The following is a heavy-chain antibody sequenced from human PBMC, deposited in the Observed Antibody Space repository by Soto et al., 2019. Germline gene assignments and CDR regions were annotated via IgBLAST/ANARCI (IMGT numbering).Heavy chain of an antibody. CDR3: ASTGRPSPVVGATRGDY. Sequence: GGSLRLSCAASGFTFSSYGMHWVRQAPGKGLEWVAVIWYDGSNKYYADSVKGRFTISRDNSKNTLYLQMNSLRAEDTAVYYCASTGRPSPVVGATRGDYWGQGTLVTVSS. CDR2: IWYDGSNK. CDR1: GFTFSSYG. D-gene: IGHD1-26*01. J-gene: IGHJ4*02. V-gene: IGHV3-33*01.